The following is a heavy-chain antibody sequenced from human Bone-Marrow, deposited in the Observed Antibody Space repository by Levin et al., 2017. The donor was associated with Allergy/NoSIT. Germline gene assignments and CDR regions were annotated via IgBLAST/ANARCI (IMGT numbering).Heavy chain of an antibody. CDR1: GFTFSSYS. D-gene: IGHD2-2*01. CDR2: ISSSSSYI. CDR3: ARGVPAAQNSSTFDY. Sequence: GGSLRLSCAASGFTFSSYSMNWVRQAPGKGLEWVSSISSSSSYIYYADSVKGRFTISRDNAKNSLYLQMNSLRAEDTAVYYCARGVPAAQNSSTFDYWGQGTLVTVSS. J-gene: IGHJ4*02. V-gene: IGHV3-21*01.